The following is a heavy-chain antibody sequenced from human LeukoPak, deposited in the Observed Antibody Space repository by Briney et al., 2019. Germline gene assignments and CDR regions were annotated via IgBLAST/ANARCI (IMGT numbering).Heavy chain of an antibody. CDR2: IYTNGGT. D-gene: IGHD1-26*01. CDR3: ARYSGSGNGRYHFDY. Sequence: SETLSLTCTVSGGSISSGTYFWTWIRQPAGKEPEWLVRIYTNGGTYYNPSLKSRITISANTSKNQFSLNLISATAADTAVYYCARYSGSGNGRYHFDYWGQGTLVTVSS. CDR1: GGSISSGTYF. J-gene: IGHJ4*02. V-gene: IGHV4-61*02.